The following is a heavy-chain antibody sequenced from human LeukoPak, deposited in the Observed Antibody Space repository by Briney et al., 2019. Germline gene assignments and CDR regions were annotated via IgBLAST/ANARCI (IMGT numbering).Heavy chain of an antibody. V-gene: IGHV3-21*01. CDR3: ARVNDRYSSGYYV. J-gene: IGHJ4*02. CDR1: GFTFSNYA. CDR2: ISSSSSYI. Sequence: GGSLRLSCAASGFTFSNYAMTWVRQAPGKGLEWVSSISSSSSYIYYADSVKGRFTISRDNAKNSLYLQMNSLRAEDTAVYYCARVNDRYSSGYYVWGQGTLVTVSS. D-gene: IGHD3-22*01.